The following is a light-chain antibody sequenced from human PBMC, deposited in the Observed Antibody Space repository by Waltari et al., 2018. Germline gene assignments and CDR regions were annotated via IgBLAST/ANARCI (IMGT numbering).Light chain of an antibody. CDR3: CSYRIGSTPGV. CDR1: TSDVGSGNL. V-gene: IGLV2-23*02. J-gene: IGLJ3*02. CDR2: EVT. Sequence: SALTQPASVSGSLGQSITISCSGTTSDVGSGNLVPWYQQFPGTVPKLIIYEVTKRPSGVSSRFSGSKSGNMASLTISGLQPEDEADYYCCSYRIGSTPGVFGGGTKVTVL.